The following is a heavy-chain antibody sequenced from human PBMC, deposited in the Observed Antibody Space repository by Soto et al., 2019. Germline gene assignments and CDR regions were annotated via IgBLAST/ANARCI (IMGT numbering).Heavy chain of an antibody. J-gene: IGHJ6*02. Sequence: SVKVSCKASGYTFTSYYMHWVRQAPGQGLEWMGIINPSGGSTSYAQKFQGRVTMTRDTSTSTVYMELSSLRSEDTAVYYCARDQGIAAAGTYYYYYGMDVWGQGTTVTVSS. CDR1: GYTFTSYY. D-gene: IGHD6-13*01. CDR3: ARDQGIAAAGTYYYYYGMDV. CDR2: INPSGGST. V-gene: IGHV1-46*01.